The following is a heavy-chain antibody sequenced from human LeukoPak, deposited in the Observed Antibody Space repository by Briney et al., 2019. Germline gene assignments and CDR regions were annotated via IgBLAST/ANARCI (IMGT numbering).Heavy chain of an antibody. D-gene: IGHD3-22*01. CDR2: INSDGSST. J-gene: IGHJ4*02. V-gene: IGHV3-74*01. CDR3: ARDYDSSGYSPGPSY. Sequence: GGSLRLSCAASGFTFSSYWMHWVRQAPGKGLVWVSRINSDGSSTSYADSVKGRFTVSRDNAKNTLYLQMNSLRAEDTAVYYCARDYDSSGYSPGPSYWGQGTLVTVSS. CDR1: GFTFSSYW.